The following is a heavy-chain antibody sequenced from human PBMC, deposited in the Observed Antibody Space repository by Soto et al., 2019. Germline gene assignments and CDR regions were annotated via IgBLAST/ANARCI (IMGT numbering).Heavy chain of an antibody. V-gene: IGHV4-59*01. D-gene: IGHD2-15*01. CDR2: IYYSGST. J-gene: IGHJ4*02. Sequence: SETLSLTCTVSGGSISSYYWSWIRQPPGKGLEWIGYIYYSGSTNYNPSLKSRVTISVDTSKNQFSLKLSSVTAADTAVYYCATYDCSGGSCYFDYWGQGTLVTVSS. CDR1: GGSISSYY. CDR3: ATYDCSGGSCYFDY.